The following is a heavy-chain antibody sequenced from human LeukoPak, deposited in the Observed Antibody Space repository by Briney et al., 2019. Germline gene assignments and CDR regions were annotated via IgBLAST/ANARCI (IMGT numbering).Heavy chain of an antibody. CDR1: GYTLTELS. Sequence: ASVKVSCKVSGYTLTELSMHWVRQAPGKGLEWMGGFDPEDGETIYAQKFQGRVTMTEDTSTDTAYMELCSLRSEDTAVYYCATGNWRRWFGEPPFDYWGQGTLVTVSS. CDR3: ATGNWRRWFGEPPFDY. V-gene: IGHV1-24*01. J-gene: IGHJ4*02. CDR2: FDPEDGET. D-gene: IGHD3-10*01.